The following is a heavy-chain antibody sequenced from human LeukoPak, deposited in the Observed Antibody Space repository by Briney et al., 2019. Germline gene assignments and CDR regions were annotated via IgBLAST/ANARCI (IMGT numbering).Heavy chain of an antibody. CDR3: AKYPYYYDSSGYSTGGLDY. V-gene: IGHV3-30*02. CDR2: IRYDGRNK. J-gene: IGHJ4*02. D-gene: IGHD3-22*01. CDR1: GFTVSINY. Sequence: GGSLRLSCAASGFTVSINYMTWVRQAPGKGLEWVAFIRYDGRNKYYADSVKGRFTISRDNSKNTLYLQMNSLRAEDTAVYYCAKYPYYYDSSGYSTGGLDYWGQGTLVTVSS.